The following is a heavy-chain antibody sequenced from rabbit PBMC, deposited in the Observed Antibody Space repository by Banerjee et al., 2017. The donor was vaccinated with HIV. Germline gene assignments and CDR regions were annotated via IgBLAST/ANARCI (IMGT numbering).Heavy chain of an antibody. CDR2: IYTGSSGST. Sequence: QSLEESGGDLVKPGASLTLTCTASGFSFSNSYYMCWVRQAPGKGLEWIAYIYTGSSGSTYYASWAKGRFTISKTSSTTVTLQMTSLTAADTATYFCARRDYGSSTYYDLWGPGTLVTVS. CDR3: ARRDYGSSTYYDL. CDR1: GFSFSNSYY. D-gene: IGHD8-1*01. V-gene: IGHV1S40*01. J-gene: IGHJ4*01.